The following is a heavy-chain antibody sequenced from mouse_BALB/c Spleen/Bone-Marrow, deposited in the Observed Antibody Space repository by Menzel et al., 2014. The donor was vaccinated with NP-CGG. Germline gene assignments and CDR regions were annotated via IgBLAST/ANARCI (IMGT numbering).Heavy chain of an antibody. CDR1: GFTFSSFG. CDR3: ARDVPLYDVGYFDY. CDR2: ISSGSSTI. J-gene: IGHJ2*01. V-gene: IGHV5-17*02. Sequence: EVKLVESGGGLVQPGGSRKLSCAASGFTFSSFGMHWVRQAPEKGLEWVAYISSGSSTIYYADTVKGRFTISRDNPKNTLFLQMTSLRSEVTAMYYCARDVPLYDVGYFDYWGQGTTLTVSS. D-gene: IGHD2-14*01.